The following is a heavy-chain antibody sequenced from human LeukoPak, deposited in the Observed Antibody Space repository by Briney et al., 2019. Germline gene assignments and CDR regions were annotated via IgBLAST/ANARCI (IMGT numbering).Heavy chain of an antibody. D-gene: IGHD6-13*01. CDR3: ARRQYRSSWYYFDY. V-gene: IGHV3-74*01. CDR2: INSDGSTT. J-gene: IGHJ4*02. Sequence: GGSPRLSCAASGFSLSSYWMHWVRQAPGKGPVWVSRINSDGSTTNYADSVKGRFTISRDNAKNTLYLQMNSLRAEDTAVYYCARRQYRSSWYYFDYWGQGTLVTVSS. CDR1: GFSLSSYW.